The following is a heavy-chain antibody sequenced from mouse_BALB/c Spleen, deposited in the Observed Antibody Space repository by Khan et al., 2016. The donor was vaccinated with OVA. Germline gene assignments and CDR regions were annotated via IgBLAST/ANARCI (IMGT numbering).Heavy chain of an antibody. V-gene: IGHV2-9*02. CDR3: ARPYYGSAWFAY. D-gene: IGHD1-1*01. Sequence: QVRLKQSGPGLVAPSQSLSITCTVSGFSLTSYGVHWVRQPPGKGLEWLGVLWAGGSTNYNSALMSRLSISKDNSKNQVFLKMNSLQTDDTAMYYCARPYYGSAWFAYWGQGTLVTVSA. CDR2: LWAGGST. J-gene: IGHJ3*01. CDR1: GFSLTSYG.